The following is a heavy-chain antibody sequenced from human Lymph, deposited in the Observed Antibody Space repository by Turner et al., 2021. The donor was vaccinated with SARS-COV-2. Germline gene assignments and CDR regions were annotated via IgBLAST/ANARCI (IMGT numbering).Heavy chain of an antibody. Sequence: EVQLLESGGGLVQPGGSLRLSCAASGFTFRSYAMSWVRRAPGKGLEWVSVISGSGGSTNYADSVKGRFSISRDNSKNTLYLQMNSLRAEDTAVYYCAKIEMAMIVLVITLFDYWGQGTLVTVSS. D-gene: IGHD3-22*01. CDR1: GFTFRSYA. V-gene: IGHV3-23*01. CDR2: ISGSGGST. J-gene: IGHJ4*02. CDR3: AKIEMAMIVLVITLFDY.